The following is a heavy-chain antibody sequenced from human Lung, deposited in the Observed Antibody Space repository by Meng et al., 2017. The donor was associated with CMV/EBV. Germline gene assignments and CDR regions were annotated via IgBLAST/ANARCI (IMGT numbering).Heavy chain of an antibody. V-gene: IGHV1-2*02. D-gene: IGHD3-3*02. CDR2: VNPNSGVT. CDR1: AYTFIGYN. J-gene: IGHJ3*02. CDR3: ARHFPSGLDGFDI. Sequence: PVKVSCXASAYTFIGYNMRWVRQAPGQGLEWVGWVNPNSGVTGYAQKFLGRVTMTSDTSITTAYMELTRLTYDDTAVYYCARHFPSGLDGFDIWGQGTVVTVSS.